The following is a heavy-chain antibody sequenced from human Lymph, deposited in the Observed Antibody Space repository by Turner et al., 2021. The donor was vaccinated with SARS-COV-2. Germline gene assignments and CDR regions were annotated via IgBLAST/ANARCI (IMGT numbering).Heavy chain of an antibody. D-gene: IGHD1-26*01. Sequence: QVQLVQSGAEVMKPGSSVKVSCKASGGTFSTYVISWVRQAPGPGLEWMGGIIPILGTANYAQKFQGRVTITADKSTSTAYMELSSLRSEDTAVYHCARRHSGNYDAFDIWGQGTMVTVSS. CDR2: IIPILGTA. V-gene: IGHV1-69*10. CDR3: ARRHSGNYDAFDI. J-gene: IGHJ3*02. CDR1: GGTFSTYV.